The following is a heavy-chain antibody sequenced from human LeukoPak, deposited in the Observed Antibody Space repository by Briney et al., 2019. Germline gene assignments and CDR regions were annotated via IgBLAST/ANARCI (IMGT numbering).Heavy chain of an antibody. CDR2: ISYDGSTK. V-gene: IGHV3-30*03. CDR3: ARDYGDYGDYYMDV. CDR1: GFTFSTYG. Sequence: GGSLRLSCTASGFTFSTYGMHWVRQAPGKGLEWVTLISYDGSTKYYSDSVKGRFTLSRDNSKNTLYLQMNSLKAEDTAVYYCARDYGDYGDYYMDVWGKGTTVTISS. D-gene: IGHD4-17*01. J-gene: IGHJ6*03.